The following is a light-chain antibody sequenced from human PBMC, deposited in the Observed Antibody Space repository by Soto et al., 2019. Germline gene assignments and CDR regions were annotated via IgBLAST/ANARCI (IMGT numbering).Light chain of an antibody. CDR2: DAS. J-gene: IGKJ1*01. CDR3: QQYGSLPPWT. CDR1: QTVRNNY. V-gene: IGKV3-20*01. Sequence: LKHSAGTLSLNKEERATLSCRASQTVRNNYLAWYQQQPGQAPRLLTYDASSRATGIPDRFSGGGAATTVSPTISSLEHEDVAVYYCQQYGSLPPWTFGQGT.